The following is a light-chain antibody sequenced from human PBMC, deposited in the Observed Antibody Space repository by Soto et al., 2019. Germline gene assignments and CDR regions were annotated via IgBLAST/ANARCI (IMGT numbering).Light chain of an antibody. CDR2: GAS. J-gene: IGKJ5*01. CDR3: QQLNSYPPIP. CDR1: QGISTY. Sequence: DIQLTQSPSFLSASVGDRVTNTCRASQGISTYLAWYQQKPGKAPKLLIYGASTLQSGVPSRFSGSGSGTEFTLTISSLQPEDFATYYCQQLNSYPPIPFGQGTRLQIK. V-gene: IGKV1-9*01.